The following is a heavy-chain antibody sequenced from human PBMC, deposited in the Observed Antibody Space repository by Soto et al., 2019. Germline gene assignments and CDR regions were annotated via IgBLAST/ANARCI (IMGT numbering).Heavy chain of an antibody. CDR1: GYTFTTYD. Sequence: QVQLVQSGAEVKKPGASVKVSCKASGYTFTTYDINWVRQASGQGLEWMGWMNPNSGNTDYAQKFQGRVTMTRDTSISTAYMELRSLRSEDTAVYYCARGIRRVGWFAPWGQGTLVTVSS. J-gene: IGHJ5*02. CDR2: MNPNSGNT. D-gene: IGHD2-2*01. CDR3: ARGIRRVGWFAP. V-gene: IGHV1-8*01.